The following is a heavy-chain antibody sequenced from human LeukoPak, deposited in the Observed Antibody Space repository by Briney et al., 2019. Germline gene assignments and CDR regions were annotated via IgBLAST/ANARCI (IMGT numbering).Heavy chain of an antibody. D-gene: IGHD4-11*01. CDR3: ATDLSNPPSLRVF. Sequence: ASVKVSCKVSGYTLTELPMHWVRQAPGKGLEWMGGFDPEDGETIYAQKFQGRVTMTEDTSTDTAYMELSSLRSEDTAVYYCATDLSNPPSLRVFWGQGTLVTVSS. CDR2: FDPEDGET. V-gene: IGHV1-24*01. J-gene: IGHJ4*02. CDR1: GYTLTELP.